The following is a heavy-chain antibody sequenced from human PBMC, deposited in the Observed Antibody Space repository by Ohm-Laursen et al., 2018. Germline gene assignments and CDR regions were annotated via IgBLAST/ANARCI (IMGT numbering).Heavy chain of an antibody. V-gene: IGHV4-34*01. CDR1: GGSFSGYY. Sequence: TLSLTCAVYGGSFSGYYWSWIRQPPGKGLEWIGEINHSGSTNYSPSLKSRVTMSVDTSRNQFSLKLTSVTAADTAVYYCAVSEVRYSFTYLADFWGQGTLVTVPS. D-gene: IGHD3-9*01. CDR3: AVSEVRYSFTYLADF. J-gene: IGHJ4*02. CDR2: INHSGST.